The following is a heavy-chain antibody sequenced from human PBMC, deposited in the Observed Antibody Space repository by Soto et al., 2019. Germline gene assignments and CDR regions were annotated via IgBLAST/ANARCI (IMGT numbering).Heavy chain of an antibody. CDR3: ARVSVYYTAWYFDL. J-gene: IGHJ2*01. Sequence: QVQLQESGPGLVKPSQTLSLTCTVSGGSISSGDYYWSWIRQPPGKGLEWIGYIYYSGSTYHNPSLKSRVTISVDTSKNQFSLKLRSVTAADTAVYYCARVSVYYTAWYFDLWGRGTLVTVSS. D-gene: IGHD2-8*01. V-gene: IGHV4-30-4*01. CDR2: IYYSGST. CDR1: GGSISSGDYY.